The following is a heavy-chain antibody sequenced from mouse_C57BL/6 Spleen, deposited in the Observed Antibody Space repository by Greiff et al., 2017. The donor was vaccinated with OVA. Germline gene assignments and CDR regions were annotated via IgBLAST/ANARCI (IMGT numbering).Heavy chain of an antibody. Sequence: VQLQQSGPELVKPGASVKISCKASGYAFSSSWMNWVKQRPGKGLEWIGRVYPGDGDTNYNGKFKGKATLTADKSSSTAYMQLSSLTSEDSAVYFCARLKGGGYFDYWGQGTTLTVSS. CDR1: GYAFSSSW. V-gene: IGHV1-82*01. D-gene: IGHD1-1*02. J-gene: IGHJ2*01. CDR2: VYPGDGDT. CDR3: ARLKGGGYFDY.